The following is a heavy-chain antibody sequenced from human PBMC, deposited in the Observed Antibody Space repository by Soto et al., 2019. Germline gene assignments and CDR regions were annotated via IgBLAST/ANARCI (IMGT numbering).Heavy chain of an antibody. CDR2: IYSGGST. V-gene: IGHV3-53*01. CDR1: GFTVSSNY. Sequence: ETLRLSCAASGFTVSSNYMSWVRQAPGKGLEWVSVIYSGGSTYYADSVKGRFTISRDNSKNTLYLQMNSLRAEDTAVYYCAREYWFDPWGQGTLVTVSS. J-gene: IGHJ5*02. CDR3: AREYWFDP.